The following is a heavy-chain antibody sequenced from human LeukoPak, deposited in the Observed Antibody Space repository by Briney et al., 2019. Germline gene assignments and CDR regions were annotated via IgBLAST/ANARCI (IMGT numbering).Heavy chain of an antibody. J-gene: IGHJ4*02. D-gene: IGHD3-3*01. CDR2: ISGSGGST. CDR3: AKTKTYYDFWSGPYYFDY. V-gene: IGHV3-23*01. CDR1: GFTFDDYA. Sequence: GGSLRLSCAASGFTFDDYAMHWVRQAPGKGLEWVSAISGSGGSTYYADSVKGRFTISRDNSKNTLYLQMNSLRAEDTAVYYCAKTKTYYDFWSGPYYFDYWGQGTLVTVSS.